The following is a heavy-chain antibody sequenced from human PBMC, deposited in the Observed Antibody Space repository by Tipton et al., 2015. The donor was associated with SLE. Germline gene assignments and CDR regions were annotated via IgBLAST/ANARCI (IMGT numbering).Heavy chain of an antibody. CDR2: IYYSGST. V-gene: IGHV4-61*01. J-gene: IGHJ6*02. CDR1: GGSISSSSYY. Sequence: TLSLTCTVSGGSISSSSYYWGWIRQPPGKGLEWIGYIYYSGSTNYNPSLKSRVTISVGTSKNQFSLKLNSVTAADTAVYYCARDQARRWEPYYYYYGMDVWGQGTTVTVSS. CDR3: ARDQARRWEPYYYYYGMDV. D-gene: IGHD1-26*01.